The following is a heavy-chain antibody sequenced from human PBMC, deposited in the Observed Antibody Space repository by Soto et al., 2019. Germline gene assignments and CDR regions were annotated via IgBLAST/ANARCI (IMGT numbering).Heavy chain of an antibody. CDR3: ASSPPPTVTMYSRYFDL. V-gene: IGHV1-69*14. D-gene: IGHD4-17*01. CDR2: IIPIFGTA. J-gene: IGHJ2*01. Sequence: QVQLVQSGAEVKKPGSSVKVSCKASGGTFSSYAINWVRQAPGQGLEWMGGIIPIFGTANYAQKFQGRGTITADKSTNTAYMELRSLRSEDTAVYYCASSPPPTVTMYSRYFDLWGRGTLVTVSS. CDR1: GGTFSSYA.